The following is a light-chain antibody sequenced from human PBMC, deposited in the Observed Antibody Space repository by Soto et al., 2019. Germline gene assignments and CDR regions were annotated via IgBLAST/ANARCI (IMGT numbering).Light chain of an antibody. CDR3: QQYNSYGWT. V-gene: IGKV1-5*03. CDR2: KAS. CDR1: QSISSW. J-gene: IGKJ1*01. Sequence: DIQMTQSPSTLSAAVGDRVTITGRASQSISSWLAWYQQKPGKAPKLLIYKASSLESGVPSRFSGSGSGTDFTLTISSLQPDDFATYYCQQYNSYGWTFCQRTKVEIK.